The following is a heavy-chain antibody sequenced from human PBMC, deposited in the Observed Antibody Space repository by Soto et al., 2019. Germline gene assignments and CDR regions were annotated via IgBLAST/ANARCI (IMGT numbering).Heavy chain of an antibody. CDR3: ARDRSVFDFWSGLFSHYYYYGMDV. V-gene: IGHV3-7*01. CDR1: GFTFSSYW. D-gene: IGHD3-3*01. Sequence: PGGSLRLSCAASGFTFSSYWMSWVRQAPGKGLEWVANIKQDGSEKYYVDSVKGRFTISRDNAKNSLYLQMNSLRAEDTAVYYCARDRSVFDFWSGLFSHYYYYGMDVWGQGTTVTVSS. J-gene: IGHJ6*02. CDR2: IKQDGSEK.